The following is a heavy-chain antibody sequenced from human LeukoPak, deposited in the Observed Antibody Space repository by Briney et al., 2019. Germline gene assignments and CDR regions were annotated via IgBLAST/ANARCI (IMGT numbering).Heavy chain of an antibody. CDR2: ISGGST. CDR1: GFTVSSNE. Sequence: GGSLRLSCAASGFTVSSNEMSWVRQAPGKGLEWVSSISGGSTYYADSRKGRFTISRDNSKNTLYLQMNSLRAEDTAVYYCAKDYYDILTGYYSGPHYWGQGTLVTVSS. D-gene: IGHD3-9*01. V-gene: IGHV3-38-3*01. J-gene: IGHJ4*02. CDR3: AKDYYDILTGYYSGPHY.